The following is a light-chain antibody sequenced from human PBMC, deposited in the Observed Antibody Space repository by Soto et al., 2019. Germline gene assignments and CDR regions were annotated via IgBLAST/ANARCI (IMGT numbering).Light chain of an antibody. CDR1: QSVSSY. Sequence: EIVLTQSLATLSLSPEERDTLSCRASQSVSSYLAWYQQKPGQAPRLLIYDASNRATGIPARFSGSGSGTDFTLTISSLEPEDFAVYYCQQRSNWPLTFGGGTKVDIK. V-gene: IGKV3-11*01. J-gene: IGKJ4*01. CDR2: DAS. CDR3: QQRSNWPLT.